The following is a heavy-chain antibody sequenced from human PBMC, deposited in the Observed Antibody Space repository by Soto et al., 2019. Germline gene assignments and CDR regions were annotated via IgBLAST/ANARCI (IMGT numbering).Heavy chain of an antibody. CDR1: GGSISSGGYY. CDR2: INHSGST. Sequence: SETLSLTCTVSGGSISSGGYYWSWIRQPPGKGLEWIGEINHSGSTNYNPSLKSRVTISVDTSKNQFSLKLSSVTAADTAVYYCARVSRGCSSTSCYATIDYWGQGTLVTVSS. V-gene: IGHV4-39*07. J-gene: IGHJ4*02. CDR3: ARVSRGCSSTSCYATIDY. D-gene: IGHD2-2*01.